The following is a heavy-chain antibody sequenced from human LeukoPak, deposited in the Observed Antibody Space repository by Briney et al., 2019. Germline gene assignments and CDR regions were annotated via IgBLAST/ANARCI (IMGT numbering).Heavy chain of an antibody. J-gene: IGHJ4*02. CDR3: ARGPRGGDGLYYFDF. D-gene: IGHD2-21*02. Sequence: ASVKVSCKASGYTFTSYDINWVRQATGQGPEWMGWMNPNSGNTGYAQKFQGRITMTRDTSMTTVYMELSTLRSEDAAVYYCARGPRGGDGLYYFDFWGQGTLVTVSS. CDR1: GYTFTSYD. CDR2: MNPNSGNT. V-gene: IGHV1-8*01.